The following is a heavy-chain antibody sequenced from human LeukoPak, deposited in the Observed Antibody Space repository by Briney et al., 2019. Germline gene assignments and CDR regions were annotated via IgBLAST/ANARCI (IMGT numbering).Heavy chain of an antibody. D-gene: IGHD3-22*01. CDR1: GFTFSSYG. V-gene: IGHV3-30*18. CDR3: AKGNHYYDSSGYELDY. Sequence: GGSLRLSCAASGFTFSSYGMHWVRQAPGKGLEWVAVISYDGSNKYYADSVKGRSTISRDNSKNTLYLQMNSLRAEDTAVYYCAKGNHYYDSSGYELDYWGQGTLVTVSS. J-gene: IGHJ4*02. CDR2: ISYDGSNK.